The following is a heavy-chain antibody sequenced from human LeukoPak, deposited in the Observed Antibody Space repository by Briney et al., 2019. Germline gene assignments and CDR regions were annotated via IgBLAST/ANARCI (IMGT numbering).Heavy chain of an antibody. Sequence: GRPLRLSCAASGFTFSSYGMHWVRQAPGKGLEWVAVIWYDGSNKYYADSVKGRFTISRDNSKNTLYLQMNSLRAEDTAVYYCAKDGVWHCSSTSCYYFDYWGQGTLVTVSS. J-gene: IGHJ4*02. CDR1: GFTFSSYG. CDR3: AKDGVWHCSSTSCYYFDY. CDR2: IWYDGSNK. V-gene: IGHV3-33*06. D-gene: IGHD2-2*01.